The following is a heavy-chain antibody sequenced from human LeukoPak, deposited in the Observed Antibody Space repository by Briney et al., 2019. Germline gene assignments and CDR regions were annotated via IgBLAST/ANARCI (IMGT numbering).Heavy chain of an antibody. CDR2: ISTIGGTI. V-gene: IGHV3-48*03. D-gene: IGHD3-9*01. J-gene: IGHJ5*02. CDR3: AKDRDYDILTSLVH. CDR1: GLIFSSYQ. Sequence: GGSLRLSCAASGLIFSSYQMNWVRQAPGKGLEWISHISTIGGTIYYADSVKGRFTISRDNSKNTLYLQMNSLRAEDTAVYYCAKDRDYDILTSLVHWGQGTLVTVSS.